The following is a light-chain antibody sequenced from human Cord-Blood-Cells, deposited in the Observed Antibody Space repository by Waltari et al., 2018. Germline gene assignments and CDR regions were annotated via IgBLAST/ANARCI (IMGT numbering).Light chain of an antibody. CDR1: SSDVGGYNY. CDR3: SSYAGSNNV. CDR2: EVS. J-gene: IGLJ1*01. Sequence: QSALTQPPSASGSPGQSVTISCTGTSSDVGGYNYVSWYQQHPGKAPKLMIYEVSKRPSGVPDRFSGSKSGNTASLTVSGLQVEDEADYYCSSYAGSNNVFGTGTKVTVL. V-gene: IGLV2-8*01.